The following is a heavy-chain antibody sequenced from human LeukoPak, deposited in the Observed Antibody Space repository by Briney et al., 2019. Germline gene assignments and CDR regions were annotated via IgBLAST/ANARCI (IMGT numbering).Heavy chain of an antibody. CDR2: MNPNSGNT. J-gene: IGHJ4*02. D-gene: IGHD6-19*01. CDR1: GYTFTSYD. Sequence: GASVKVSCKASGYTFTSYDINWVRQATGQGLEWMGWMNPNSGNTGYAQKFQGRVTMTRNTSISTAYMELRSLRSDDTAVYYCARERIAVAGSDYWGQGTLVTVSS. V-gene: IGHV1-8*01. CDR3: ARERIAVAGSDY.